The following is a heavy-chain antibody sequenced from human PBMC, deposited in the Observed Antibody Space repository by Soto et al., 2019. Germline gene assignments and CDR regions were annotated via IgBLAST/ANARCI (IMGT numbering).Heavy chain of an antibody. CDR3: ARDEDYYTNGVYHYGMDV. J-gene: IGHJ6*02. CDR2: ISSSGSTI. V-gene: IGHV3-48*02. CDR1: GFIFSSYS. Sequence: PGGSLRLSCAVSGFIFSSYSMNWVRQAPGKGLEWVSYISSSGSTIYYADSVKGRFTISRDNAKNSLYLQMNSLRDEDTAVYYCARDEDYYTNGVYHYGMDVWSQGTTVTVSS. D-gene: IGHD2-8*01.